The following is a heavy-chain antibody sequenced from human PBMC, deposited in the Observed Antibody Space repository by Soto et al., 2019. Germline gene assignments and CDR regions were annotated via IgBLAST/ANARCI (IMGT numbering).Heavy chain of an antibody. CDR3: ARGGYCSGASCAYMGHYYYYGMDV. D-gene: IGHD2-15*01. J-gene: IGHJ6*02. CDR1: GGSISSGGYS. CDR2: IYHSGST. V-gene: IGHV4-30-2*01. Sequence: SETLSLTCAVSGGSISSGGYSWSWIRQPPGKGLEWIGYIYHSGSTYYNPSLVSRVTISVDTSMNEFSLRPSSVTAADTAMYYCARGGYCSGASCAYMGHYYYYGMDVWGQGTTVTVSS.